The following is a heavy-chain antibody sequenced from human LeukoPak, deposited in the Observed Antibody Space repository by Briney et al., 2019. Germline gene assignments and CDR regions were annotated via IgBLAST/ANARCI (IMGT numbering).Heavy chain of an antibody. CDR2: INPNSGGT. CDR1: GYTFTGYY. CDR3: APDSSSSAFDY. J-gene: IGHJ4*02. Sequence: ASVNVSCKASGYTFTGYYMHWVRQAPGQGLEWMGWINPNSGGTNYAQKFQGRVTMTRDTSISTAYMELSRLRSDDTAVYCCAPDSSSSAFDYWGQGTLVTVSS. V-gene: IGHV1-2*02. D-gene: IGHD6-6*01.